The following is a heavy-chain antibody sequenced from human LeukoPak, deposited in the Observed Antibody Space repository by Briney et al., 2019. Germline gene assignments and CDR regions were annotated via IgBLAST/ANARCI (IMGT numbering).Heavy chain of an antibody. CDR2: ISAYNGNT. CDR3: ARTRVYDSSGYYRRGWFDP. V-gene: IGHV1-18*01. CDR1: GYTFTSYG. D-gene: IGHD3-22*01. J-gene: IGHJ5*02. Sequence: ASVKVSCKASGYTFTSYGISWVRQAPGQGPEWMGWISAYNGNTNYAQKLQGRVTMTTDTSTSTAYMELRSLRSDDTAVYYCARTRVYDSSGYYRRGWFDPWGQGTLVTVSS.